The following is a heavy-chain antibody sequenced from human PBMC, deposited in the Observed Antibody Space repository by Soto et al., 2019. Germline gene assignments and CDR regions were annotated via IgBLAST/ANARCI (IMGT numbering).Heavy chain of an antibody. CDR3: ARESTGYYYYCGMDV. CDR1: GGSFSGYY. Sequence: QVQLQQWGAGLLKPSETLSLTCAVYGGSFSGYYWSWIRQPPGKGLEWIGEINHSGSTNYNPSLKSRVTISVDTSKNQFSLKLSSVTAADTAVYYCARESTGYYYYCGMDVWGQGTTVTVSS. J-gene: IGHJ6*02. CDR2: INHSGST. V-gene: IGHV4-34*01.